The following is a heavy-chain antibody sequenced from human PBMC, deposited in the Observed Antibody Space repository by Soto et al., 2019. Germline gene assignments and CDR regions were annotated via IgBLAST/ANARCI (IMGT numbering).Heavy chain of an antibody. CDR2: SYYSGST. CDR1: GGSVSSGSYY. Sequence: SETLSLTCTVSGGSVSSGSYYWSWIRQPPGKGLEWIGYSYYSGSTNYNPSLKSRVPISVATSKDPFSPKLSSVTAADTAVYYCASEPDYYDSSGYYSYYYYGMDVWGQGTTVTVSS. D-gene: IGHD3-22*01. V-gene: IGHV4-61*01. CDR3: ASEPDYYDSSGYYSYYYYGMDV. J-gene: IGHJ6*02.